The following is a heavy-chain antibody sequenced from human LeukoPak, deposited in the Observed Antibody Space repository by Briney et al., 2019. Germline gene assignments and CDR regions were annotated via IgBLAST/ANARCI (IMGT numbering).Heavy chain of an antibody. J-gene: IGHJ4*02. D-gene: IGHD6-19*01. CDR3: ARDPVAGEFDY. CDR1: GYTFTGYY. CDR2: INPNSGGT. Sequence: ASVKVSCKASGYTFTGYYTHWVRQAPGQELEWMGRINPNSGGTNYAQKFQGRVTMTRDTSISTAYMELSRLRSDDTAVYYCARDPVAGEFDYWGQGTLVTVSS. V-gene: IGHV1-2*06.